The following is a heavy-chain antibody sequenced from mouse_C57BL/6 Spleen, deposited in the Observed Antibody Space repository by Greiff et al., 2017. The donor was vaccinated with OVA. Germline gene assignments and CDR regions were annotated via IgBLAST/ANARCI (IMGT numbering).Heavy chain of an antibody. CDR3: ARDEDYGSSYRYYAMDY. J-gene: IGHJ4*01. CDR2: ISSGSSTI. D-gene: IGHD1-1*01. Sequence: EVKVVESGGGLVKPGGSLKLSCAASGFTFSDYGMHWVRQAPEKGLEWVAYISSGSSTIYYADTVKGRFTISRDNAKNTLFLQMTSRRSEDTAMYYCARDEDYGSSYRYYAMDYWGQGTSVTVSS. V-gene: IGHV5-17*01. CDR1: GFTFSDYG.